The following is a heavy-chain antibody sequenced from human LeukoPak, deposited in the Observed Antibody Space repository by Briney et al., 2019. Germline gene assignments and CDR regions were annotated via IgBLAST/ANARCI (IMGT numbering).Heavy chain of an antibody. J-gene: IGHJ4*02. Sequence: GGSLRLSCAASEFTVSSNYMSWVRQAPGKGLEWVSSIYSGGSTYYADSVKGRFTISRDSSENTLYLQMNSLRAEDTAVYYCARDTLYCSGGSCYSYFDYWGQGTLVTVSS. V-gene: IGHV3-53*01. D-gene: IGHD2-15*01. CDR2: IYSGGST. CDR1: EFTVSSNY. CDR3: ARDTLYCSGGSCYSYFDY.